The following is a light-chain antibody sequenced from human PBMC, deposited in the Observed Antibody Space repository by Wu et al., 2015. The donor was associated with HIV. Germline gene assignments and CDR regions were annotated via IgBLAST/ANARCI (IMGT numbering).Light chain of an antibody. V-gene: IGKV3-20*01. CDR3: QQYGSSPRT. Sequence: EIVLTQSPGTRSLSPGERATLSCRASQSVTSTYLAWYQQKPGQAPRLLIYGVSSRATGIPDRFSGSGSGTDFTLTISRLEPEDFAVYYCQQYGSSPRTFGQGTKVEIK. J-gene: IGKJ1*01. CDR2: GVS. CDR1: QSVTSTY.